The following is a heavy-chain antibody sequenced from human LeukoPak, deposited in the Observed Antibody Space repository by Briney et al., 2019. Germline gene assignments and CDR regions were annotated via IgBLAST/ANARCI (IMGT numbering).Heavy chain of an antibody. V-gene: IGHV4-34*01. Sequence: SSETLSLTCAVYGESSFSNYYWRWIRQTPGGALEWIGEINHSGYTNYNPSLKSRVTLSIDTSKNQFSLRLNSVTAADTAVYYCSRQVVGNDYWGQGTLVTVSS. J-gene: IGHJ4*02. D-gene: IGHD3-22*01. CDR3: SRQVVGNDY. CDR1: GESSFSNYY. CDR2: INHSGYT.